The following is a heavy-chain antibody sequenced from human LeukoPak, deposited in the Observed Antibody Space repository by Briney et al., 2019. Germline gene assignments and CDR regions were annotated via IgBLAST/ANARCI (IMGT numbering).Heavy chain of an antibody. D-gene: IGHD3-16*01. V-gene: IGHV3-48*04. CDR1: GFTFSTYS. CDR3: ARLRSYGYYYDGMDV. CDR2: ITSSSSTK. J-gene: IGHJ6*02. Sequence: PGGSLRLSCAASGFTFSTYSMSWVRQAPGKGLEWVSYITSSSSTKYYADSVKGRFTISRDNAKNSLYLQMNSLRAEDTAVYFCARLRSYGYYYDGMDVWGQGTTVIVSS.